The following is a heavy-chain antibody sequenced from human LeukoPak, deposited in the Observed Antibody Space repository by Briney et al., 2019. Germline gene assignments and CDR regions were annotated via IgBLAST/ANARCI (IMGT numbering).Heavy chain of an antibody. CDR3: ARVGGGNHHFDY. V-gene: IGHV3-7*01. Sequence: GGSLRLSCAASRFTFSDYWMSWVRQAPGKGLEWVANIKQDGSEKYCVDSVEGRFTISRDNAKNSLYLQMDSLRVDDTAVYYCARVGGGNHHFDYWGQGTLVTVSS. J-gene: IGHJ4*02. CDR1: RFTFSDYW. CDR2: IKQDGSEK. D-gene: IGHD1-14*01.